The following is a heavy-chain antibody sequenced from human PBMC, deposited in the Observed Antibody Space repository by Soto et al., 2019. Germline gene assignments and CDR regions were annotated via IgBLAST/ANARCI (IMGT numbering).Heavy chain of an antibody. D-gene: IGHD2-15*01. V-gene: IGHV3-23*01. CDR1: GLPFSTYT. Sequence: GGSLRLSCAASGLPFSTYTMTWVRQAPGKGLEWVSSINGGGDGTYYADSVKGRFTITRDNSKNTLYVQMNSLRAEDTAVYYYATSSRYLEWWYTNWGQRTLGTVSS. CDR3: ATSSRYLEWWYTN. CDR2: INGGGDGT. J-gene: IGHJ4*02.